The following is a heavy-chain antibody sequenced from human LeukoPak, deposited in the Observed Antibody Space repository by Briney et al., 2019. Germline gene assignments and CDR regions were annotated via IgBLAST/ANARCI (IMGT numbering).Heavy chain of an antibody. CDR1: GYSFTSYW. Sequence: GESLKISCKGSGYSFTSYWIGWVRQMPGKGLEWMGIIYPGDPDTRYSPSFQGQVTISADKSISTAYLQWSSLKASDTAMYYCARGSSYYDSSGYPDYWGQGTLVTVSS. CDR3: ARGSSYYDSSGYPDY. D-gene: IGHD3-22*01. J-gene: IGHJ4*02. CDR2: IYPGDPDT. V-gene: IGHV5-51*01.